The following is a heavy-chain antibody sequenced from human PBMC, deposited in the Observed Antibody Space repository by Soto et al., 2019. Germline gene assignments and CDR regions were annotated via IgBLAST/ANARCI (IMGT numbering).Heavy chain of an antibody. CDR3: ASFGTGTTGYFYY. CDR1: GGTFSSYA. CDR2: IIPIFGTA. V-gene: IGHV1-69*01. Sequence: QVQLVQSGAEVKKPGSSVKVSCKASGGTFSSYAISWVRQAPGQGLEWMGGIIPIFGTANYAQKFQGRVTITAEESTITAYMELSSLRSEETAVYYCASFGTGTTGYFYYLGQGTLVTVFS. D-gene: IGHD1-1*01. J-gene: IGHJ4*02.